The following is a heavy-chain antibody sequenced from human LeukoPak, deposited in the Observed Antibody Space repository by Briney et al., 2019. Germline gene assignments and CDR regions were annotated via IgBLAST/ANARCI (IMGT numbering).Heavy chain of an antibody. D-gene: IGHD6-19*01. V-gene: IGHV4-34*01. J-gene: IGHJ4*02. CDR3: ARGIGFSSGWTSGDS. CDR2: INHSGST. CDR1: DGSFSGYY. Sequence: PSETLSLTCAVYDGSFSGYYWSWIRQPPGKGLEWIGEINHSGSTNYNPSLKSRLTISVDTSKKQLSLTLSSVTAADTAVYYCARGIGFSSGWTSGDSWGRGTLVTVSS.